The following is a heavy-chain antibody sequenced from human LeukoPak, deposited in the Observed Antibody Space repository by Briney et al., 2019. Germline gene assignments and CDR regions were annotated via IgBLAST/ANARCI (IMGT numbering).Heavy chain of an antibody. Sequence: GGSLRLSSAASGFTFSNYWMPWVRQAPGKGLVWVSRLKSDGSDTRYADPVKGRFTISRDNSKNTLYLQMNSLRAEDTAVYYCARTYYDFWSGYPPDYYGMDVWGQGTTVTVSS. CDR2: LKSDGSDT. D-gene: IGHD3-3*01. J-gene: IGHJ6*02. CDR3: ARTYYDFWSGYPPDYYGMDV. V-gene: IGHV3-74*01. CDR1: GFTFSNYW.